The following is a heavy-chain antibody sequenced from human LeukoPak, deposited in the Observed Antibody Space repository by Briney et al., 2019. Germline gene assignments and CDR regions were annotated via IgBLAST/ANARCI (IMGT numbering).Heavy chain of an antibody. Sequence: ASVKVSCKASGYTFTSYGICWVRQAPGQGLEWMGWISAYNGNTNYAQKLQGRVTMTTDTSTSTAYMELRSLRSDDTAVYYCARGRSYYYGSGSYLHWGRGTLVTVSS. CDR2: ISAYNGNT. J-gene: IGHJ4*02. V-gene: IGHV1-18*01. D-gene: IGHD3-10*01. CDR1: GYTFTSYG. CDR3: ARGRSYYYGSGSYLH.